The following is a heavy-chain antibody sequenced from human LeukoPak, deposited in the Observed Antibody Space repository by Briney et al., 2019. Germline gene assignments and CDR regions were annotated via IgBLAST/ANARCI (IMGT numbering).Heavy chain of an antibody. CDR3: AKAYSSGWSYEFDY. CDR2: ISISGNNA. Sequence: GGSLRLSCAASGLSLRSSAMSWVRQAPGKGLEWVSSISISGNNAYYADSVKGRFTISRDNSKNTLYLQMNSLRAEDTAVYYCAKAYSSGWSYEFDYWGQGTLVTVSS. V-gene: IGHV3-23*01. CDR1: GLSLRSSA. J-gene: IGHJ4*02. D-gene: IGHD6-19*01.